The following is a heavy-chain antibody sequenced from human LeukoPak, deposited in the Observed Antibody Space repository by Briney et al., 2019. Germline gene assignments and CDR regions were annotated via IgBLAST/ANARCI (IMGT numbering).Heavy chain of an antibody. J-gene: IGHJ5*02. CDR2: IYYSGST. CDR3: ARVVLLWLGEAYNWFDP. CDR1: GGSISSSSYY. Sequence: SETLSLTCTVSGGSISSSSYYWGWIRQPPGKGLEWIGSIYYSGSTYYNPSLKSRVTISVDTSKNQFSLRLSSVTAADTAVYYCARVVLLWLGEAYNWFDPWGQGTLVTVSS. D-gene: IGHD3-10*01. V-gene: IGHV4-39*07.